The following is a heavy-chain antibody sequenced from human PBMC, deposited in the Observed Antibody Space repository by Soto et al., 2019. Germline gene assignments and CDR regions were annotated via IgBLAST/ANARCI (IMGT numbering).Heavy chain of an antibody. D-gene: IGHD3-22*01. J-gene: IGHJ1*01. CDR2: INHSGST. V-gene: IGHV4-34*01. CDR1: GGSFSGYY. Sequence: SETLSLTCAVYGGSFSGYYWSWIRRPPGKGLEWIGEINHSGSTNYNPSLKSRVTISVDTSKHQFSLKLSSVTAADTAVYYCARVDYYDSSGYYAPWGQGTLVTVSS. CDR3: ARVDYYDSSGYYAP.